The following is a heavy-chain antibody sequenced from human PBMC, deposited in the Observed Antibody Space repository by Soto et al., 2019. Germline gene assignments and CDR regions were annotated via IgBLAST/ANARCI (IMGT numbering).Heavy chain of an antibody. J-gene: IGHJ6*02. CDR2: IYYSGST. D-gene: IGHD3-10*01. CDR1: GGSISSYY. CDR3: ARVTVRGVVGVYGMDV. Sequence: TSETLSLTCTVSGGSISSYYWSWIRQPPGKGLEWIGYIYYSGSTNYNPSLKSRVTISVDTSKNQFSLKLSSVTAADTAVYYCARVTVRGVVGVYGMDVWGQGTTVTVSS. V-gene: IGHV4-59*01.